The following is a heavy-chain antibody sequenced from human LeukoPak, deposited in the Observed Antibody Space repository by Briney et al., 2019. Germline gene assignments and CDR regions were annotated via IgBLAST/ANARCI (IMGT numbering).Heavy chain of an antibody. CDR1: GGSISSSSYY. D-gene: IGHD3-3*01. J-gene: IGHJ5*02. Sequence: SETLSLTCTVSGGSISSSSYYWGWIRQPPGKGLEWIGSIYYSGRTYYNPSLKSRVTISVDTSKNQFSLKLSSVTAADTAVYYCARDWVRFLEWFPSRWFDPWGQGTLVTVSS. CDR2: IYYSGRT. CDR3: ARDWVRFLEWFPSRWFDP. V-gene: IGHV4-39*07.